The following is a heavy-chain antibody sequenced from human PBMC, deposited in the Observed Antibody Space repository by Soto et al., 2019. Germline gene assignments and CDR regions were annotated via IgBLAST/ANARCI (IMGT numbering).Heavy chain of an antibody. CDR1: GGSISSSSYY. V-gene: IGHV4-39*01. J-gene: IGHJ4*02. CDR2: IYYSGST. D-gene: IGHD1-26*01. Sequence: SETLSLTCTVSGGSISSSSYYWGWIRQPPGKGLEWIGSIYYSGSTYYNPSLKSRVTISVDTSKNQFSLKLSSVTAADTAVYYCARRSPNSGSNFDYWGQGTLVTVSS. CDR3: ARRSPNSGSNFDY.